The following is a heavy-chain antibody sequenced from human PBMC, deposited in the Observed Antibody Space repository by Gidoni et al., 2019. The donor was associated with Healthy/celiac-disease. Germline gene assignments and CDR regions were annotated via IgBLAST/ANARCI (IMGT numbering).Heavy chain of an antibody. CDR3: ARVRWELPVFDY. Sequence: QVQLVQSGAEGKKPGSSVKVSCKASGGTFSSYAISWVRQAPGQGLEWMGRIIPILGIANYAQKFQGRVTITADKSTSTAYMERSSLRSEDTAVYYCARVRWELPVFDYWGQGTLVTVSS. D-gene: IGHD1-26*01. J-gene: IGHJ4*02. CDR1: GGTFSSYA. CDR2: IIPILGIA. V-gene: IGHV1-69*09.